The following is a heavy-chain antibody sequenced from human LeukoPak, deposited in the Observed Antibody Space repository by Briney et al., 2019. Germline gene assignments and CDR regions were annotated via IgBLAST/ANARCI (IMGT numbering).Heavy chain of an antibody. D-gene: IGHD6-13*01. V-gene: IGHV1-69*02. Sequence: ASVKVSCKASGGTFSSYTISWVQQAPGQGLEWMGRIIPILGIANYAQKFQGRVTITADKSTSTAYMELSSLRSEDTAVYYCASSAGTVSEAFDIWGQGTMVTVSS. CDR1: GGTFSSYT. CDR3: ASSAGTVSEAFDI. J-gene: IGHJ3*02. CDR2: IIPILGIA.